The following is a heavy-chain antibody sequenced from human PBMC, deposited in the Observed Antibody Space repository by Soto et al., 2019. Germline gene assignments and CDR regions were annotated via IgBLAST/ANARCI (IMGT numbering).Heavy chain of an antibody. Sequence: GGSLRLSCAASGFXFSSYTLHWLRQAPGKGLEWVSTISSSSTYMYYADSVKGRFTISKDNAKNSLYLQMNSLRAEDTAIYYCATFYGSGSLGSFDYWGQGTLVTVSS. CDR3: ATFYGSGSLGSFDY. J-gene: IGHJ4*02. V-gene: IGHV3-21*01. CDR1: GFXFSSYT. D-gene: IGHD3-10*01. CDR2: ISSSSTYM.